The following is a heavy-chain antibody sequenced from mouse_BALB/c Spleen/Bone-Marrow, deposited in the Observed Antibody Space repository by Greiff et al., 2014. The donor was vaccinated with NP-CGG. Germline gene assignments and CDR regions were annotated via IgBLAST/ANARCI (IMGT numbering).Heavy chain of an antibody. CDR1: GFTFSDYY. D-gene: IGHD1-2*01. V-gene: IGHV5-4*02. CDR2: ISDGGSYT. Sequence: EVNLVESGGGLVKPGGSLKLSCAASGFTFSDYYMYWVRQTPEKRLEWVATISDGGSYTYYPDSVEGRFTISRDNAKNNLYLQMSSLKSEDTAMYYCARERRSTTATYAMDYWGQGTSVTVSS. J-gene: IGHJ4*01. CDR3: ARERRSTTATYAMDY.